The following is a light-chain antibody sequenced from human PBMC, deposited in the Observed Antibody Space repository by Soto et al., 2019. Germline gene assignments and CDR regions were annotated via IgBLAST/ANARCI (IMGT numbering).Light chain of an antibody. CDR1: QTVRNNY. Sequence: FVLSQSPCTLSLSPGERATLSCRASQTVRNNYLAWYQQKPGQAPRLLIYDASSRATGIPDRFSGGGSGTDFTLTISRLEPEDFAVYYGQQYGSSGTFGQGTKVDI. CDR3: QQYGSSGT. CDR2: DAS. V-gene: IGKV3-20*01. J-gene: IGKJ1*01.